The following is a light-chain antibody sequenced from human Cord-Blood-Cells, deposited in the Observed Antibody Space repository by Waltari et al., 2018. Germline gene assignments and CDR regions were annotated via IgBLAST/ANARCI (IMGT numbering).Light chain of an antibody. V-gene: IGLV2-11*01. CDR3: CSYAGSYTWV. CDR1: SRDVGGYNY. Sequence: QSALTQPRSVSGSPGQSVTISCTGTSRDVGGYNYVSWYQQHPGKAPKLMIYDVSKRASGVPDRFSGSKSGNTASLPISGLQAEDEADYYCCSYAGSYTWVFGGGTKLTVL. CDR2: DVS. J-gene: IGLJ3*02.